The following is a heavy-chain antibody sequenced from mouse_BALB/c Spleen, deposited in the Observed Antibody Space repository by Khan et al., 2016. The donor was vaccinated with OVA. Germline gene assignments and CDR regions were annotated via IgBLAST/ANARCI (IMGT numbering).Heavy chain of an antibody. CDR3: TRRGYGSLAY. J-gene: IGHJ3*01. Sequence: QVQLQQSGAELVKPGASVKLSCKASGYTFTSYWMHWVKQRPGQGLDWIGYINPSDGRSHYNEKFKNKATLTVDKSSSTASMQLSSLTSEDSADDFCTRRGYGSLAYWGQGTLVTVSA. V-gene: IGHV1S81*02. CDR2: INPSDGRS. D-gene: IGHD2-10*02. CDR1: GYTFTSYW.